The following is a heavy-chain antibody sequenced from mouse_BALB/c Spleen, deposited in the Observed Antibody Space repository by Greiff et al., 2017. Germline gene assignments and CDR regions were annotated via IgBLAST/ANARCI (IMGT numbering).Heavy chain of an antibody. CDR1: GFSLTGYG. CDR3: ARDGSSYNYAMDY. CDR2: IWGDGST. Sequence: VQVVESGPGLVAPSQSLSITCTVSGFSLTGYGVNWVRQPPGKGLEWLGMIWGDGSTDYNSALKSRLSISKDNSKSQVFLKMNSLQTDDTARYYCARDGSSYNYAMDYWGQGTSVTVSS. D-gene: IGHD1-1*01. J-gene: IGHJ4*01. V-gene: IGHV2-6-7*01.